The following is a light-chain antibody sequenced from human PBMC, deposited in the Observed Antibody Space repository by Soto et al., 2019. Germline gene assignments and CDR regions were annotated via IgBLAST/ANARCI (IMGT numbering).Light chain of an antibody. CDR2: DNN. CDR1: SSNIGKYY. Sequence: QSALTQPPSVSAAPGQKVTISCSGSSSNIGKYYVSWYQQFPGTAPKLLIYDNNKRPSGIPDRFSGSKSGTSATLGITGLQTGDEADYYCGTWDSSLSAVFGGGTKVTVL. V-gene: IGLV1-51*01. J-gene: IGLJ3*02. CDR3: GTWDSSLSAV.